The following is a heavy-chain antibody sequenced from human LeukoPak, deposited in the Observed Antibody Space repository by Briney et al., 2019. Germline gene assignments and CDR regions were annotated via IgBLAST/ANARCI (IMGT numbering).Heavy chain of an antibody. Sequence: GGSLRLSCAASGFTVSSNYMSWVRQAPGKGLEWVSVIYSGGSTYYADSVKGRFTISRDNSKNTLYLQMNSLRAEDTAVYYCAREVPYCSGGSCYSRAFDIWGQGTMVTASS. CDR2: IYSGGST. D-gene: IGHD2-15*01. CDR3: AREVPYCSGGSCYSRAFDI. V-gene: IGHV3-66*01. J-gene: IGHJ3*02. CDR1: GFTVSSNY.